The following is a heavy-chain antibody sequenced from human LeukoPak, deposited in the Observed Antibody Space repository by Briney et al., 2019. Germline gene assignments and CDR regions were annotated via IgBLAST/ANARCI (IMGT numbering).Heavy chain of an antibody. Sequence: GGSLRLSCAASGFTFSSYWMSWVRQAPGKGLEWVANIKQDGSEKYYVDSVKGRFTISRDNAKNSLYLQMNSLRAEDTAVYYCARDSVLLWFGRVGYFDYWGQGTLVTVSS. CDR3: ARDSVLLWFGRVGYFDY. D-gene: IGHD3-10*01. V-gene: IGHV3-7*01. CDR2: IKQDGSEK. J-gene: IGHJ4*02. CDR1: GFTFSSYW.